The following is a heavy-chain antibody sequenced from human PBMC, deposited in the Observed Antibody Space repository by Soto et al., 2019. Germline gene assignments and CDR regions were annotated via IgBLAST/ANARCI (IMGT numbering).Heavy chain of an antibody. J-gene: IGHJ4*02. V-gene: IGHV3-74*01. D-gene: IGHD2-2*01. CDR3: ARVGLAAATDY. CDR1: GFTFSSYW. CDR2: INTDGSST. Sequence: PGGSLRLSCAASGFTFSSYWMHWVRQAPGKGLVWVSRINTDGSSTSYADSVRGRFTISRDNAKNTVYLQMNSLSAEDTAVYYCARVGLAAATDYWGQGTLVTV.